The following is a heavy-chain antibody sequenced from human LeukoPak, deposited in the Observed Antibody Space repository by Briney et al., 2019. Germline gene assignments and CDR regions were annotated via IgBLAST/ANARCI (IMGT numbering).Heavy chain of an antibody. CDR1: GFTFDDYA. CDR3: ARDKLQGRVPTFWY. CDR2: ISSSSSTI. V-gene: IGHV3-48*01. D-gene: IGHD3-16*01. Sequence: PGRSLRLSCAASGFTFDDYAMNWVRQAPGKGLEWVSYISSSSSTIYYADSVKGRFTISRDNAKNSPYLQMNSLRAEDTAVYYCARDKLQGRVPTFWYWGQGTLVTVSS. J-gene: IGHJ4*02.